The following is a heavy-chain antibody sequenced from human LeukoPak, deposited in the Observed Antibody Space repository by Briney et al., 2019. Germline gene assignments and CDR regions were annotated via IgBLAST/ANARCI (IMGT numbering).Heavy chain of an antibody. CDR3: ATGRGSGSYYPFDY. Sequence: ASVKVSCKVSGYTLTELSMHWVRQAPGKGLEWMGGFDPEDGETIYAQKFQGRVTMTEDTSTDTAYMELSSLRSEDTAVYYCATGRGSGSYYPFDYWGQGTLVTVSS. CDR2: FDPEDGET. J-gene: IGHJ4*02. V-gene: IGHV1-24*01. CDR1: GYTLTELS. D-gene: IGHD3-10*01.